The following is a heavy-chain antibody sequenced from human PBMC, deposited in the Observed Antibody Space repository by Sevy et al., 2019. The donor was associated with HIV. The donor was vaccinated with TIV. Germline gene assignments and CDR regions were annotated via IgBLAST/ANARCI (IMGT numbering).Heavy chain of an antibody. J-gene: IGHJ4*02. CDR1: GGSVSSGSYY. CDR3: ARREGLYFGY. CDR2: IYYSGST. V-gene: IGHV4-61*01. Sequence: SETLSLTCTVSGGSVSSGSYYWSWIRQPPGKGLEWIGYIYYSGSTNYNPSLKSRVTISVDTSKNQFSLKLGSVTAAETAVYYCARREGLYFGYWGQGTLVTVSS. D-gene: IGHD2-2*02.